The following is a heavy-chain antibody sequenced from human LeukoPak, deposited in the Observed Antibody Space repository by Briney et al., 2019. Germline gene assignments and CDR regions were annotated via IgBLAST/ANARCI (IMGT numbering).Heavy chain of an antibody. J-gene: IGHJ3*02. CDR1: GFTFSSYS. CDR2: ISSSSSYI. CDR3: ARVKTGDAFDI. D-gene: IGHD3-9*01. Sequence: GGSLRLSCAASGFTFSSYSMNWVRQAPGKGLEWVSSISSSSSYIYYADSVKGRFTIPRDNAKNSLYLQMNSLRAEDTAVYYCARVKTGDAFDIWGQGTMVTVSS. V-gene: IGHV3-21*01.